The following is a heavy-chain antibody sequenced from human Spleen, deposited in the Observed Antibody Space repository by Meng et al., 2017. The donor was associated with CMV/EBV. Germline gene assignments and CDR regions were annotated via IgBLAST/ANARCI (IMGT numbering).Heavy chain of an antibody. J-gene: IGHJ6*02. CDR3: ARDKGSSWLDYGMDV. V-gene: IGHV4-30-4*08. Sequence: GSISGGDSSWSWLRQPPGKGLEWIGYIYYTGSAYYNPSLKSRVTISVDTSKNQFSLKLSSVTAADTAVYYCARDKGSSWLDYGMDVWGQGTTVTVSS. CDR1: GSISGGDSS. D-gene: IGHD6-13*01. CDR2: IYYTGSA.